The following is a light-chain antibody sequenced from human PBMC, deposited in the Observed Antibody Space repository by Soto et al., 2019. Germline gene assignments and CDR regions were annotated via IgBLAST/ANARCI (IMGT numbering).Light chain of an antibody. Sequence: DIQMTQSPSSLSASVGDRVTITCQASQYINKNLIWYQQKPGKAPKLLIYDASDLETGVPSRCSGSGSGTGFTFTIISLQHEDFATYYCQQYESLPLTFGQGTRLEIK. CDR1: QYINKN. V-gene: IGKV1-33*01. CDR3: QQYESLPLT. CDR2: DAS. J-gene: IGKJ5*01.